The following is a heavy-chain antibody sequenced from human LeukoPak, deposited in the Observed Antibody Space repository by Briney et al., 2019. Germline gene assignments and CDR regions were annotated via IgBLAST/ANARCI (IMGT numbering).Heavy chain of an antibody. CDR2: ISYDGSNK. CDR1: GFTFSSYA. V-gene: IGHV3-30*04. D-gene: IGHD5-12*01. Sequence: GGSLRLSCAASGFTFSSYAMHWVRQAPGKGLEWVAVISYDGSNKYYADSVKGRFTISRDNSKNTLYLQMNSLRAEDTAVYYCASRSVIVATTSGLFDPWGQGTLVTVSS. CDR3: ASRSVIVATTSGLFDP. J-gene: IGHJ5*02.